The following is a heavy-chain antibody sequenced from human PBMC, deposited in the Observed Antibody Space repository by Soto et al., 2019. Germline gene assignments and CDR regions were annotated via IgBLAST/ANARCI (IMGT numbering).Heavy chain of an antibody. CDR3: ARDVWFGELFLGWFDP. D-gene: IGHD3-10*01. CDR2: IYYSGST. J-gene: IGHJ5*02. Sequence: PSETLSLTCTVSGGSISRYYWSWIRQPPGKGLEWIGYIYYSGSTNYNPSLKSRVTISVDTSKNQFSLKLSSVTAADTAVYYCARDVWFGELFLGWFDPWGQGTLVTVSS. V-gene: IGHV4-59*01. CDR1: GGSISRYY.